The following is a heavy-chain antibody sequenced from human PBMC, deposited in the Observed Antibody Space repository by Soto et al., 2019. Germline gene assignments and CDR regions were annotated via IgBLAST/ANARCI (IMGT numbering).Heavy chain of an antibody. CDR1: GYTFTSYA. J-gene: IGHJ4*02. V-gene: IGHV1-3*01. D-gene: IGHD2-15*01. CDR3: AREFTPWAGAYILLLWFDY. CDR2: INAGNGNT. Sequence: QVQLVQSGAEVKKPGASVKVSCKASGYTFTSYAMHWVRQAPGQRLEWMGWINAGNGNTKYSQKFQGRVTITRDTSASTAYMELSSLRSEDTAVDYCAREFTPWAGAYILLLWFDYWGQGTLVTVSS.